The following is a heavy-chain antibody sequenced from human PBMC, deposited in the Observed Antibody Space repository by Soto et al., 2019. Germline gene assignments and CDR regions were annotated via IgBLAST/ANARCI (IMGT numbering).Heavy chain of an antibody. V-gene: IGHV3-23*01. J-gene: IGHJ5*02. D-gene: IGHD3-3*01. CDR1: GFTFSSYA. Sequence: EVQLLESGGGLVQPGGSLRLSCAASGFTFSSYAMSWVRQAPGKGLEWVSAISGSGGSTYYADSVQGRFSISRDNSKNTLYLQMNSLRAEDTAVYYCAKTHTRPNWFDPWGQGPLVTVSS. CDR3: AKTHTRPNWFDP. CDR2: ISGSGGST.